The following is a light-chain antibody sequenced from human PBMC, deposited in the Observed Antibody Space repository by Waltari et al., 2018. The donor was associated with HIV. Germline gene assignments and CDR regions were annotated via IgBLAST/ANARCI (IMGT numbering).Light chain of an antibody. CDR2: DVS. V-gene: IGLV2-14*01. CDR3: KSSTTRSTPCV. CDR1: NSDLGGKYS. Sequence: QSALTQPASVAGSSGLPITIPRTAPNSDLGGKYSLAWYQQHPGKAPKLIIYDVSKRPAGVSDRFSGSKSGNTASLTISGLQAEDEAGYYCKSSTTRSTPCVFGSGTKVTVL. J-gene: IGLJ1*01.